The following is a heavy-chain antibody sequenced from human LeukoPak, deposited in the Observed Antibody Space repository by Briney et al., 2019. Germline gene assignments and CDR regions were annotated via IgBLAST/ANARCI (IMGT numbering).Heavy chain of an antibody. Sequence: PGGSLRPSCAASGFTFSSYWMPWVRQAPGKGLVWVSGINSDGSTTSFADSVKGRFTISRDNAKNTLYLQMNSLRADDTAVYYCARGGVAGGFDLWGQGTMVTVSS. CDR1: GFTFSSYW. CDR2: INSDGSTT. J-gene: IGHJ3*01. CDR3: ARGGVAGGFDL. D-gene: IGHD2-8*01. V-gene: IGHV3-74*01.